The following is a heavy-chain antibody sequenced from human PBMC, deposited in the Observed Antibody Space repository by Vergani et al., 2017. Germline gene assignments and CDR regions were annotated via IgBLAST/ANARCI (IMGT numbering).Heavy chain of an antibody. CDR3: ASAAERLPMIDD. J-gene: IGHJ4*02. V-gene: IGHV4-59*01. Sequence: QVQLQESGPGLVKPSETLSLTCTVSGGSISSYYWSWIRQPPGKGLEWIGYSYYSGSTNYHPSLKSPVTISVDTSKNQFSLKLSSVTAADTAVYYCASAAERLPMIDDWGQGGLVAVSS. CDR2: SYYSGST. CDR1: GGSISSYY. D-gene: IGHD2-15*01.